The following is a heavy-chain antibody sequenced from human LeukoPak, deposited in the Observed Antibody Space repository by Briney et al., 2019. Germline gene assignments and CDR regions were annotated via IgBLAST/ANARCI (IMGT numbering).Heavy chain of an antibody. Sequence: SETLSLTCTVSGGSISSSSYYWGWIRQPPGKGLEWIGSIYYSGSTYYNPSLKSRVTISVDTSKNQFSLKLSSVTAADTAVYYCARDPTYYYDSSGPSFDYWGQGTLVTVSS. CDR2: IYYSGST. CDR1: GGSISSSSYY. D-gene: IGHD3-22*01. CDR3: ARDPTYYYDSSGPSFDY. J-gene: IGHJ4*02. V-gene: IGHV4-39*07.